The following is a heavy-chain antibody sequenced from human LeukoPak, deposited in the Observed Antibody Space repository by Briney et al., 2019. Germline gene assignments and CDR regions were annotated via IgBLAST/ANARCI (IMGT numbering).Heavy chain of an antibody. D-gene: IGHD3-22*01. CDR2: ISYDGSDK. Sequence: PGRSLRLSCAASIFTFSSSVMHWVRQAPGKGLEWVAAISYDGSDKYYADSVKGRFTTSRDNSKNTLYLQVNNLRGEDTAVYHCARASTWVPGKDSSGYYYPYAFDIWGQGTMVTVS. CDR1: IFTFSSSV. V-gene: IGHV3-30*14. J-gene: IGHJ3*02. CDR3: ARASTWVPGKDSSGYYYPYAFDI.